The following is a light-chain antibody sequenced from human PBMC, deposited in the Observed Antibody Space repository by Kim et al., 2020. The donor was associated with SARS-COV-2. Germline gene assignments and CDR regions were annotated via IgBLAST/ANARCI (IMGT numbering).Light chain of an antibody. J-gene: IGKJ4*01. CDR2: SAS. CDR3: QQYSTFPLT. Sequence: AAVGYKVTITCRSSQVLYNSFAWFQQKPGKAPMSLIYSASSLQSGVPSKFSGSGSGTDFTLTISSLQPEDFATYYCQQYSTFPLTFGGGTKVDIK. CDR1: QVLYNS. V-gene: IGKV1-16*02.